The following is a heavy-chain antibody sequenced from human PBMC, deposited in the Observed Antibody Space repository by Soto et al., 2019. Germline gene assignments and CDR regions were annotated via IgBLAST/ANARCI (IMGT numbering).Heavy chain of an antibody. CDR2: ISAYNGNT. D-gene: IGHD3-10*01. Sequence: GASVKVSCKASGYTFTSYGISWVRQAPGQGLEWMGWISAYNGNTNYAQKLQGRVTMTTDTSTSTAYMELRSLRSDDTAVYYCARAPLLWFGELSTDYWGQGTLVTVSS. CDR3: ARAPLLWFGELSTDY. CDR1: GYTFTSYG. V-gene: IGHV1-18*01. J-gene: IGHJ4*02.